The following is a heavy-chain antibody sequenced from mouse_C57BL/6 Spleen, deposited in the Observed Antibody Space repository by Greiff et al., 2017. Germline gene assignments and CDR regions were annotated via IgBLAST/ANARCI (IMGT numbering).Heavy chain of an antibody. D-gene: IGHD2-4*01. J-gene: IGHJ2*01. V-gene: IGHV3-6*01. CDR1: GYSITSGYY. CDR2: ISYDGSN. CDR3: ARGGNDYGDYFDY. Sequence: EVQLVESGPGLVKPSQSLSLTCSVTGYSITSGYYWNWIRQFPGNKLEWMGYISYDGSNNYNPSLKNRISITRDTSKNQFFLKLNSVTTEDTATYYCARGGNDYGDYFDYWGQGTTLTVSS.